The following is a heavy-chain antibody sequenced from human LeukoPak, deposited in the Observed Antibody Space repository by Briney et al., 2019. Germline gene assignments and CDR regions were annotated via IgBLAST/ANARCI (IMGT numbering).Heavy chain of an antibody. CDR2: ISSSGSTI. Sequence: GGSLRLSCAASGFTFSSYEMNWVRQAPGKGLEWVSYISSSGSTIYYADSVKGRFTISRDNPKNTLYLQMNSLRAEDTAVYFCAKRGVVIRVILVGFHKEAYYFDSWGQGALVTVSS. J-gene: IGHJ4*02. D-gene: IGHD3-22*01. CDR1: GFTFSSYE. CDR3: AKRGVVIRVILVGFHKEAYYFDS. V-gene: IGHV3-48*03.